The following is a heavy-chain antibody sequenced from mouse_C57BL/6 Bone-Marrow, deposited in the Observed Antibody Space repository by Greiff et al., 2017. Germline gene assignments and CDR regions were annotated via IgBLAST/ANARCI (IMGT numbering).Heavy chain of an antibody. D-gene: IGHD1-1*01. J-gene: IGHJ4*01. Sequence: DVHLVESGGGLVQPKGSLKLSCAASGFTFNTYAMHWVRQAPGKGLEWVARIRSKSSNYATYYADSVKDRFTISRDYSQSMLYLQMNNLKTEDTAMYYCVRDCYYGSSQDYWGQGTSVTVSS. V-gene: IGHV10-3*01. CDR1: GFTFNTYA. CDR3: VRDCYYGSSQDY. CDR2: IRSKSSNYAT.